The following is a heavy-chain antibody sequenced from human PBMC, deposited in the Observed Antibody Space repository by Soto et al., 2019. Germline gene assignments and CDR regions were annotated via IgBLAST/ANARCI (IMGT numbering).Heavy chain of an antibody. CDR3: TTCVAPRFCGMDV. CDR2: IISKSDGGTI. Sequence: GGSLRLSCAASGFTFSNAWMNWVRQAPGKGLEWVGRIISKSDGGTIDYAAPVKGRFTISRDDSKNTLDLQMNNLKTEDTALYYCTTCVAPRFCGMDVWGLGTTVTVSS. D-gene: IGHD2-21*01. V-gene: IGHV3-15*07. CDR1: GFTFSNAW. J-gene: IGHJ6*02.